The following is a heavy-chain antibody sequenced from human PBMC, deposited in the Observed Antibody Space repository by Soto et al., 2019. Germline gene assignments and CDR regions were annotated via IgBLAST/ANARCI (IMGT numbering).Heavy chain of an antibody. CDR2: IIPIFGAA. CDR1: GGTFSSYA. Sequence: ASVKVSCKASGGTFSSYAISWVRQAPGQGLEWMGGIIPIFGAANYAQKFQGRVTITADESTSTAYMELSSLRSEDTAVYYCARGKNYYDSSPSGDYWGQGTLVTVSS. J-gene: IGHJ4*02. CDR3: ARGKNYYDSSPSGDY. V-gene: IGHV1-69*13. D-gene: IGHD3-22*01.